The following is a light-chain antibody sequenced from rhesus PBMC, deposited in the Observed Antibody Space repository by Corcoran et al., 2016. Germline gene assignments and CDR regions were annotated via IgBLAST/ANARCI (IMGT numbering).Light chain of an antibody. J-gene: IGLJ2*01. CDR1: SSDIGAYDR. Sequence: QTALTQAPSVSASPGQSVTISCTGTSSDIGAYDRVSWYQLHPGKAPKLIIYEVTQRPSGVSDRFSGSESANTASLTISGLQPEDEDDYFCGSYATTSAALFGGGTRLTVL. CDR2: EVT. CDR3: GSYATTSAAL. V-gene: IGLV2-13*02.